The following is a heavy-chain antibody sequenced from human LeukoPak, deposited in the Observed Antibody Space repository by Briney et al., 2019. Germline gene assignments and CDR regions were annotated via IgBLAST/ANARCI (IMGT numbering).Heavy chain of an antibody. V-gene: IGHV3-74*01. Sequence: GGSLRLSCAAAGFTFSSYWMHWVRQAPGKGLVWVSRINNEGSDTIYADSVKGRFTISRDNAKNTLYLQINSLRAEDTAVYYCARGGGGNFDYWGQGTLVTVSS. CDR1: GFTFSSYW. CDR2: INNEGSDT. J-gene: IGHJ4*02. CDR3: ARGGGGNFDY. D-gene: IGHD1-1*01.